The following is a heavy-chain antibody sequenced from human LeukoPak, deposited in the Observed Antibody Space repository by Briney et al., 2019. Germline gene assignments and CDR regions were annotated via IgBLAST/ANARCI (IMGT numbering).Heavy chain of an antibody. Sequence: SVKVSCKASGGTFSSYAISWVRQAPGQGLEWMGGIIPIFGTANYAQKFQGRVTITTDESTSTAYMELSSLRSEDTAVYYCARGHNWNDVPYDAFDIWGQGTMVTVSS. CDR2: IIPIFGTA. CDR3: ARGHNWNDVPYDAFDI. V-gene: IGHV1-69*05. J-gene: IGHJ3*02. CDR1: GGTFSSYA. D-gene: IGHD1-1*01.